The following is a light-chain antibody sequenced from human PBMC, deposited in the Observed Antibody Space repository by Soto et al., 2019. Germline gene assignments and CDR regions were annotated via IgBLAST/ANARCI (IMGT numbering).Light chain of an antibody. J-gene: IGKJ4*01. Sequence: EIVLTQSPGTLSLSPGERATLSCRASQTVASSYLNWYQQKPGQAPRLLIFAASARATGIPDRFSGSGSGTDFTLSISRLEPEDFAIYYCQQYGDSQVTFGGGTKVEIK. CDR2: AAS. CDR1: QTVASSY. CDR3: QQYGDSQVT. V-gene: IGKV3-20*01.